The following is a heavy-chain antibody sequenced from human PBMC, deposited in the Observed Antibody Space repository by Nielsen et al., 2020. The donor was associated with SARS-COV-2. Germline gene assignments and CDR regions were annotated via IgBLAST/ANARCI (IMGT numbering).Heavy chain of an antibody. Sequence: GGSVRLSCAASGFTFSSYWMSWVRQAPGKGLDWVANIKQDGSEKYYVDSVKGRFTISRDNAKNSLYLQMNSLRAEDTAVYYCARGVLGVYAGFDPWGQGTLVTVSS. D-gene: IGHD2-8*02. CDR1: GFTFSSYW. J-gene: IGHJ5*02. V-gene: IGHV3-7*03. CDR3: ARGVLGVYAGFDP. CDR2: IKQDGSEK.